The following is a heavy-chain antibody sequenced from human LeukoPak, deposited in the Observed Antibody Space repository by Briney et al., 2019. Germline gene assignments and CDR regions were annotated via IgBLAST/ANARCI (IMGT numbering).Heavy chain of an antibody. D-gene: IGHD3-22*01. CDR3: ARTTYYYDSSGYYYLDY. V-gene: IGHV1-69*13. J-gene: IGHJ4*02. CDR2: IIPIFGTT. Sequence: SVKVSCKASGGTFSSYAISWVRQAPGQGLEWMGGIIPIFGTTKYAQKFQGRVTITADESTSTAYMELSSLRSEDTAVYYCARTTYYYDSSGYYYLDYWGQGTLVTVSS. CDR1: GGTFSSYA.